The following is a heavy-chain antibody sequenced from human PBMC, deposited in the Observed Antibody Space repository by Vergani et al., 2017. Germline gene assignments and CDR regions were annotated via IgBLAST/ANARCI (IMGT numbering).Heavy chain of an antibody. V-gene: IGHV3-48*02. Sequence: EVQLVESGGGLVQPGGSLRLSCAASGFTFSSYSMNWVRQAPGKGLEWVSYISSSSSTIYYADSVKGRFTISRDNAKNSLYLQMNSLRDEDTAVYYCAKDSLWFGEQTGAFDIWGQGTMVTVSS. D-gene: IGHD3-10*01. CDR2: ISSSSSTI. J-gene: IGHJ3*02. CDR1: GFTFSSYS. CDR3: AKDSLWFGEQTGAFDI.